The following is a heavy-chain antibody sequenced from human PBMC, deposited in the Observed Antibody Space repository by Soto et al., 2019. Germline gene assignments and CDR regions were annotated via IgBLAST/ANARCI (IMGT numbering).Heavy chain of an antibody. CDR2: ILSDGNNK. J-gene: IGHJ5*02. D-gene: IGHD2-8*02. Sequence: QVQLVESGGGVVQPGRSLRLSCAASGFTFSSYGMHWVRQAPGKGLEWVAVILSDGNNKFYADSVKGRFTISRDNSKKTLYLKRDSLRVEDTAVYYCEKGGVTYWAIDAWGQGTLVTVSS. CDR1: GFTFSSYG. V-gene: IGHV3-30*18. CDR3: EKGGVTYWAIDA.